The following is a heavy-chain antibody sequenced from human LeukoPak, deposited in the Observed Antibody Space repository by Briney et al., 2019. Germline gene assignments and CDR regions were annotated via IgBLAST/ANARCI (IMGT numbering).Heavy chain of an antibody. CDR1: GGSISSSSHY. CDR2: IYHSGST. CDR3: ARNRYCSGGSCYFGGY. V-gene: IGHV4-39*07. J-gene: IGHJ4*02. Sequence: SETLSLTCTVSGGSISSSSHYWGWIRQPPGKGLEWIGSIYHSGSTYYNPSLKSRVTISVDTSKNQFSLKLSSVTAADTAVYYCARNRYCSGGSCYFGGYWGQGTLVTVSS. D-gene: IGHD2-15*01.